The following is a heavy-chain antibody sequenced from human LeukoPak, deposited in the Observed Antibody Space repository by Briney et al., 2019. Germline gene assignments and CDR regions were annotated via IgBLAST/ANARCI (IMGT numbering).Heavy chain of an antibody. V-gene: IGHV3-48*03. CDR2: ISSSGSTI. Sequence: PRGSLRLSCAASGFTFSSYEMNWVRQAPGKGLEWVSYISSSGSTIYYADSVKGRFTISRDNAKNSLYLQMNSLRAEDTAVYYCARDVLPRKAAYDYWGQGTLVTVSS. D-gene: IGHD6-25*01. J-gene: IGHJ4*02. CDR3: ARDVLPRKAAYDY. CDR1: GFTFSSYE.